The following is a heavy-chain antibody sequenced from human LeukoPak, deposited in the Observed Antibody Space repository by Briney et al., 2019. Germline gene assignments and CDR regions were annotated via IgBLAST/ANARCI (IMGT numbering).Heavy chain of an antibody. CDR1: GFTARSIF. J-gene: IGHJ4*02. D-gene: IGHD4-17*01. CDR2: IYSVGNT. CDR3: ASGGYGDYVLNY. V-gene: IGHV3-53*01. Sequence: GGSLRLSCAHSGFTARSIFMSWVPPAPGKGLGWVSVIYSVGNTYYADSVKGRSTISRDYSKNMLYRQMNSLRADDTAVYYCASGGYGDYVLNYWGQGTLVTVSS.